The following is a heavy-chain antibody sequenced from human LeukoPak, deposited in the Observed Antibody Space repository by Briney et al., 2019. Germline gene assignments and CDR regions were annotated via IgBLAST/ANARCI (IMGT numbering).Heavy chain of an antibody. Sequence: ASVKVSCKASGYTFTDYYIHWVRQAPGQGLEWMGWINPNTGGTNYTQKLQGRVTMTTDTSTSTAYMELRSLRSDDTAVYYCARDDYGDYGAFDIWGQGTMVTVSS. CDR3: ARDDYGDYGAFDI. D-gene: IGHD4-17*01. J-gene: IGHJ3*02. CDR1: GYTFTDYY. CDR2: INPNTGGT. V-gene: IGHV1-2*02.